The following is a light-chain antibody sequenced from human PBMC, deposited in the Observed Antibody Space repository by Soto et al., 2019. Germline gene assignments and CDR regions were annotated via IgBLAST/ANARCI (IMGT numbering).Light chain of an antibody. CDR1: QSVSGW. J-gene: IGKJ1*01. Sequence: DIQMTQPPSTLSASVGDTVTVTCRASQSVSGWLAWYQQKPGEAPKLLIYDASALPRGFPSRFGGSGYRTKSSLPIARLQPDDFATYSYQQYETFSETLGTGTKV. CDR3: QQYETFSET. V-gene: IGKV1-5*01. CDR2: DAS.